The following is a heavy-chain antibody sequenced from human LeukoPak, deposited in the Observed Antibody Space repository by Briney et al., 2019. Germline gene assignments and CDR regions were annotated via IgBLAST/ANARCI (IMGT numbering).Heavy chain of an antibody. CDR1: GFPFRDYY. J-gene: IGHJ6*02. CDR3: ARGHYGMEV. Sequence: GGSLRLSCAASGFPFRDYYMGWIRQAPGKGLEWVSYIATSSSYTNYADSVKGRFTISRDNAKNSLYLQMSSLRAEDAAVYYCARGHYGMEVWGQGTTVTVSS. CDR2: IATSSSYT. V-gene: IGHV3-11*06.